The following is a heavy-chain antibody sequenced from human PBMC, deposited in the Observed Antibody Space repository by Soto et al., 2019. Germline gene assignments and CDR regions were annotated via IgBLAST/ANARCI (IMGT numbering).Heavy chain of an antibody. D-gene: IGHD6-6*01. Sequence: SETLSLTCTVSGGSISSGDYYWSWIRQPPGKGLEWIGYIYYSGSTYYNPSLKSRVTISVDTSKNQFSLKLSSVTAADTAVYYCARESSSSPFDYWGQGTLVTVSS. CDR2: IYYSGST. CDR1: GGSISSGDYY. CDR3: ARESSSSPFDY. V-gene: IGHV4-30-4*01. J-gene: IGHJ4*02.